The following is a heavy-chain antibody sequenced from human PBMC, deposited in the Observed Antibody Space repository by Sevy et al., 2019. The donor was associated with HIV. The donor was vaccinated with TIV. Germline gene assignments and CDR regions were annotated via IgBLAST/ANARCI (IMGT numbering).Heavy chain of an antibody. Sequence: GESLKISCKGSGYSFTSYWIGWVRQMPGKGLEWMGIIYPGGSDTRYSPSFQGQVTISADRSSSTAYLQWSSLKASDTAMYYCARLANYDSSGMINYWGQGTLVTVSS. J-gene: IGHJ4*02. D-gene: IGHD3-22*01. V-gene: IGHV5-51*01. CDR3: ARLANYDSSGMINY. CDR2: IYPGGSDT. CDR1: GYSFTSYW.